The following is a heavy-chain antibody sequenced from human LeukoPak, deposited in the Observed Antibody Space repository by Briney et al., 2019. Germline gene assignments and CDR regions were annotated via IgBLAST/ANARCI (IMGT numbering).Heavy chain of an antibody. CDR2: IIPIFGTA. V-gene: IGHV1-69*13. Sequence: SVKVSCKASGGTFSSYAISWVRQAPGQGLEWMGGIIPIFGTANYAQKFQGRVTITADESTSTAYMELSSLRSEDTAVYYCARGYCSSTSCYAFDYWGQGTLVTVSS. D-gene: IGHD2-2*01. CDR3: ARGYCSSTSCYAFDY. J-gene: IGHJ4*02. CDR1: GGTFSSYA.